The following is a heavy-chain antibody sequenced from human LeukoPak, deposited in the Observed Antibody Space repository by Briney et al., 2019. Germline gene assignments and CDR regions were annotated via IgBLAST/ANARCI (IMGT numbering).Heavy chain of an antibody. CDR1: GFTFSSYV. D-gene: IGHD2-21*01. CDR2: VSGNGGPT. V-gene: IGHV3-23*01. Sequence: GGSLRLSCAASGFTFSSYVMSCVRQAPGKGLEWVSDVSGNGGPTYYADSVKGRFTISRDSSKNTLYLQMSSQRAEDTAIYYCTKGAPDASYLYYFDYWGQGTLVTVSS. J-gene: IGHJ4*02. CDR3: TKGAPDASYLYYFDY.